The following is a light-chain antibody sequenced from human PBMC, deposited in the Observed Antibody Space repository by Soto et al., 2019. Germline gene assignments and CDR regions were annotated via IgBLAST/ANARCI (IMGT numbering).Light chain of an antibody. V-gene: IGKV4-1*01. CDR3: QQCYSTPLT. J-gene: IGKJ3*01. CDR2: WAS. CDR1: QSVLYSSKNKNY. Sequence: DVVMTQSPDSLAVSLGERATINCKSSQSVLYSSKNKNYLTWYQQKPGQPPKLLIYWASTRESGVPDRFSGSGSGTDFTLTISSLQAEDVAVHYCQQCYSTPLTFGPGTKVDIK.